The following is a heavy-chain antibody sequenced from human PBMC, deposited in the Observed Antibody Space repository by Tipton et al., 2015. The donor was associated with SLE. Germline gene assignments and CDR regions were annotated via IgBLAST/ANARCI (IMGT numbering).Heavy chain of an antibody. D-gene: IGHD6-19*01. Sequence: TLSLTCTVSGGSLSSYYWSWIRQPPGKGLEWIGYIYYSGSTNYNPSLKSRVTISVDTSKNQFSLKLSSVTAADTAVYYCAREEYSSGWTEVHWFDPWGQGTLVTVSS. CDR2: IYYSGST. V-gene: IGHV4-59*01. CDR3: AREEYSSGWTEVHWFDP. J-gene: IGHJ5*02. CDR1: GGSLSSYY.